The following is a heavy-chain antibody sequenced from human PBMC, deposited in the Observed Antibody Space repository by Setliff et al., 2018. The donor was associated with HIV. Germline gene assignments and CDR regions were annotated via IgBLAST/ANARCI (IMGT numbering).Heavy chain of an antibody. CDR1: GYTFTSYD. D-gene: IGHD3-3*01. Sequence: GASVKVSCKASGYTFTSYDMHWVRQAPGQGLEWMGIINPSGGSTSYAQKFQGRVTMTRDTSTSTVYMELSSLRSEDTAVYYCARWHSYYDFWSGYYRYYMDVWGKGTTVTVSS. CDR2: INPSGGST. J-gene: IGHJ6*03. V-gene: IGHV1-46*01. CDR3: ARWHSYYDFWSGYYRYYMDV.